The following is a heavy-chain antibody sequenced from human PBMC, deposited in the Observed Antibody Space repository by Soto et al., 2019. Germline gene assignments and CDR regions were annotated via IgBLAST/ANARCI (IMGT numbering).Heavy chain of an antibody. J-gene: IGHJ6*02. CDR2: ISSSSSYI. CDR3: AREGTGYFYGMDV. CDR1: GFTFSSYS. V-gene: IGHV3-21*01. D-gene: IGHD3-9*01. Sequence: SGGSLRLSCAASGFTFSSYSMNWVRQAPGKGLEWVSSISSSSSYIYYADSVKGRFTISRDNAKNSLYLQMNSLRAEDTAVYYCAREGTGYFYGMDVWGQGTTVTVSS.